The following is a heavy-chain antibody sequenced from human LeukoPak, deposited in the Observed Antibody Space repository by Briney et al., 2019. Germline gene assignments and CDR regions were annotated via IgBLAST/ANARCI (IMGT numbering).Heavy chain of an antibody. Sequence: PSETLSLTCTVSGGSISSSSYYWGWIRQPPGKGLEWIGNIYYSGSTYYNPSLKSRVTISVDTSKNQFSLKLSSVTAADTAVYYCARRFWSGYNLGYWGQGTLVTVSS. D-gene: IGHD3-3*01. J-gene: IGHJ4*02. CDR2: IYYSGST. CDR3: ARRFWSGYNLGY. CDR1: GGSISSSSYY. V-gene: IGHV4-39*01.